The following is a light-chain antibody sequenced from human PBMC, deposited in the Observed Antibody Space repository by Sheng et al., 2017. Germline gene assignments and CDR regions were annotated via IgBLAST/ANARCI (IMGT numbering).Light chain of an antibody. CDR1: NSNIGSNT. V-gene: IGLV1-44*01. J-gene: IGLJ3*02. CDR3: AAWDDSLSDRV. CDR2: SNN. Sequence: QSVLTQPPSASGTPGQRVTISCSGTNSNIGSNTVSWYQQLPGTAPKLLICSNNQRPSGVPDRFSGSKSGTSASLAISGLQSEDEADYYCAAWDDSLSDRVFGGGTKLTVL.